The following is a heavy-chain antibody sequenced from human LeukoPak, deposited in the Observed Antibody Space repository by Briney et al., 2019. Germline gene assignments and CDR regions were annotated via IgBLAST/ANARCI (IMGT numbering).Heavy chain of an antibody. CDR1: GGSFSTYY. V-gene: IGHV4-59*01. D-gene: IGHD3-16*01. CDR3: ARAVITFGGAVAKGFDC. Sequence: SETLSLTCTVSGGSFSTYYWSWIRQPPGKGLEWIGYIYYSGSTDYNPSLKSRVTMSLDTSKNQFSLNLSSETAADTAIYYCARAVITFGGAVAKGFDCWGQGTLVTLSS. CDR2: IYYSGST. J-gene: IGHJ4*02.